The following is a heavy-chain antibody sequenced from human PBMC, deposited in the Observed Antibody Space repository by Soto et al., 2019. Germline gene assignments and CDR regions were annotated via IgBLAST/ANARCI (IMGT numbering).Heavy chain of an antibody. D-gene: IGHD6-13*01. J-gene: IGHJ1*01. CDR1: GFTFSSYT. V-gene: IGHV3-21*01. CDR3: AREMKQLVQEGFLQH. Sequence: GGSLRLSCAASGFTFSSYTMHWVRQAPGKGLEWVSSISTGSSYIYYADSLKGRFTISRDNAGNSLYLQMKSLRAEDTAVYYCAREMKQLVQEGFLQHWGQGTLVTVS. CDR2: ISTGSSYI.